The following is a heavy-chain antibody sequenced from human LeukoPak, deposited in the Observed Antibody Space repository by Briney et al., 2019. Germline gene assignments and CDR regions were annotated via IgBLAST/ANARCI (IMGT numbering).Heavy chain of an antibody. J-gene: IGHJ3*02. CDR3: ARVRSSDDAFDI. CDR1: GGSVSSGSYY. D-gene: IGHD6-6*01. Sequence: SETLSLTCTVSGGSVSSGSYYWSWIRQPPGKGLEWIGYIYYSGSTNYNPSLKSRVTISVDTSKNQFSLKLSSVTAADTAVYYCARVRSSDDAFDIWGQGTLVTVSS. V-gene: IGHV4-61*01. CDR2: IYYSGST.